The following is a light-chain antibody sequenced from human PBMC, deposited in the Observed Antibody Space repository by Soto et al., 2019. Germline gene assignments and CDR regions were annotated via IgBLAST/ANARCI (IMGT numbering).Light chain of an antibody. CDR2: AAS. Sequence: EIVMTQSPATLSVSQGERATLSCRASQTISRNLAWYQQKPGQAPRLLIYAASTKATGIPARFSGSGSGTEFTLTISSLPSEDFAVYYCQQYHNWYAFGQGTKLEIK. CDR1: QTISRN. J-gene: IGKJ2*01. CDR3: QQYHNWYA. V-gene: IGKV3-15*01.